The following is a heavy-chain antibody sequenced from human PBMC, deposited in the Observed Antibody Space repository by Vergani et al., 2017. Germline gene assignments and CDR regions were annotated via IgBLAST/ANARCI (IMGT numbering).Heavy chain of an antibody. V-gene: IGHV1-2*02. J-gene: IGHJ6*02. Sequence: QVQLVQSGAEVKKPGASVKVSCKDSGYTFTGYYMHWVRQAPAQGLEWMGWINPNSGGTNYAQKFQASVTMTRDTSISTAYMELSRLRSDDTAVYYCARDFVGYCSDDSCYSNYYYGMDVWGQGTTVTVSS. CDR3: ARDFVGYCSDDSCYSNYYYGMDV. CDR2: INPNSGGT. CDR1: GYTFTGYY. D-gene: IGHD2-15*01.